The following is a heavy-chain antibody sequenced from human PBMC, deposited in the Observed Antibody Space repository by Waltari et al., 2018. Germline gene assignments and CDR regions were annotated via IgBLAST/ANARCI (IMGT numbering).Heavy chain of an antibody. Sequence: EVQLVESGGGLVKPGGSLRLSCAASGFTFSSYSMNCMGRAAGKGLGWVSSIKSSSRYICYADSVKGRFTNSRDNAKNSLYLRMNGLRSEYTAWYYCASSPSGYGPMRVYWGQETLVTVSS. CDR1: GFTFSSYS. D-gene: IGHD5-12*01. V-gene: IGHV3-21*01. J-gene: IGHJ4*02. CDR3: ASSPSGYGPMRVY. CDR2: IKSSSRYI.